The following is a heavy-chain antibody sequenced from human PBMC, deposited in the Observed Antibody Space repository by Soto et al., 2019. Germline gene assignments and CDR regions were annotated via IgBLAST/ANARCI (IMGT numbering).Heavy chain of an antibody. Sequence: QVQLVQSGAEVKKPGASVKVSCKASGYTFTSYGISWVRQAPGQGLEWMGWISAYNGNTNYAQKLHGRVSMTTETATSTAYRELRSLRADDTALYFCARAGLYQLLGDYWGQGTLVTVSS. D-gene: IGHD2-2*01. CDR3: ARAGLYQLLGDY. CDR2: ISAYNGNT. J-gene: IGHJ4*02. CDR1: GYTFTSYG. V-gene: IGHV1-18*01.